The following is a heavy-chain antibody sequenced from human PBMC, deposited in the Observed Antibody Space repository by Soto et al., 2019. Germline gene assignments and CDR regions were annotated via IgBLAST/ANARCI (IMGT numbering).Heavy chain of an antibody. V-gene: IGHV4-59*01. J-gene: IGHJ2*01. CDR3: ARDRAAGGTSEWFFDL. CDR1: GGSISSYY. D-gene: IGHD6-13*01. CDR2: IYYSGST. Sequence: QVQLQESGPGLVKPSETLSLTCTVSGGSISSYYWSWIRQPPGKGLEWIGYIYYSGSTNYNPSLKSRVTISVDTSKNQFSLKLSPVTAADTAVYYCARDRAAGGTSEWFFDLWGRGTLVTVSS.